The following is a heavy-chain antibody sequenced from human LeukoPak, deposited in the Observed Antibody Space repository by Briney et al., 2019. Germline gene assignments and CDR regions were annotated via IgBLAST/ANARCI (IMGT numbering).Heavy chain of an antibody. Sequence: PGGSLRLSCAASGFTFSSYGMHWVRQAPGKGLEWVSAISGSGGSTYYADSVKGRFTISRDNSKNTLYLQMNSLRAEDTAVYYCAKDYYGSGSYCLDYWGQGTLVTVSS. V-gene: IGHV3-23*01. CDR3: AKDYYGSGSYCLDY. CDR1: GFTFSSYG. J-gene: IGHJ4*02. D-gene: IGHD3-10*01. CDR2: ISGSGGST.